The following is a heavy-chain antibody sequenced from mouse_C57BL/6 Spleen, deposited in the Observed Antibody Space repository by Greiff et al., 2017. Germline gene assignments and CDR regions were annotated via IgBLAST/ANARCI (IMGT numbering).Heavy chain of an antibody. CDR3: ANGGAMDY. CDR1: GYAFSSSW. V-gene: IGHV1-82*01. Sequence: QVQLQQSGPELVKPGASVKISCKASGYAFSSSWMNWVKQRPGKGLEWIGRIYPGDGDTNYNGTFKGKATLTADKSSSTAYMQLSSLTSEDSAVYFCANGGAMDYWGQGTSVTVSS. D-gene: IGHD1-1*01. J-gene: IGHJ4*01. CDR2: IYPGDGDT.